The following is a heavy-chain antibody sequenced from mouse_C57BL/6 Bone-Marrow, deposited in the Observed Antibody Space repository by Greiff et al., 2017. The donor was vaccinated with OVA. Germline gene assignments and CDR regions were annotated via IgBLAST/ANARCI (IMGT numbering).Heavy chain of an antibody. CDR1: GYTFTDYE. D-gene: IGHD2-5*01. J-gene: IGHJ2*01. V-gene: IGHV1-15*01. Sequence: HVQLQQSWAELVRPGASVTLSCKASGYTFTDYEMHWVKQTPVHGLEWIGAIDPETGGTAYNQKFKGKAILTADKSSSTAYMELRSLTSEDSAVYYCTRSYSNYEDVDYWGQGTTLTVSS. CDR3: TRSYSNYEDVDY. CDR2: IDPETGGT.